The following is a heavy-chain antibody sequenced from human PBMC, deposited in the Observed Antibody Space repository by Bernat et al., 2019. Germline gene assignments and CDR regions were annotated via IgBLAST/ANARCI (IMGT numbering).Heavy chain of an antibody. D-gene: IGHD3-16*01. V-gene: IGHV4-31*03. CDR1: GGSISSGGYY. Sequence: QVQLQESGPGLVKPSQTLSLTCTVSGGSISSGGYYWSWIRQHPGKGLEWIGYIYYSGTTYYNPSLRSRVTISVDTSKNQFSLKLYSVTAADTAVSYCARDSSPLISWFDPWGQGALVTVSS. J-gene: IGHJ5*02. CDR3: ARDSSPLISWFDP. CDR2: IYYSGTT.